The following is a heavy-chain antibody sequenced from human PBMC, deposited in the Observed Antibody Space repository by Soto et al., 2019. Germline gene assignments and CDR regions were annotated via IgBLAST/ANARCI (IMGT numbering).Heavy chain of an antibody. J-gene: IGHJ4*02. CDR3: AKVGPMTSDY. CDR1: GFTFSRYG. Sequence: QVQLVESGGGVVQPGRSLRLSCAASGFTFSRYGMHWVRQAPGKGLEWVAVISYDGSNKYYADSVKGRFTISRDNSKNTLYLHMNSLRAEDTDVYYCAKVGPMTSDYWGQGTLVTVSS. CDR2: ISYDGSNK. D-gene: IGHD3-22*01. V-gene: IGHV3-30*18.